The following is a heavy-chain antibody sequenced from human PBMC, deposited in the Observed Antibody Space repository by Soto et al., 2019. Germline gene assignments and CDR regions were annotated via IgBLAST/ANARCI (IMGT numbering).Heavy chain of an antibody. CDR3: ARSRYTSGWWTPPFDY. Sequence: PSETRSLTCAVSGGSISSYYWSWIRQPPGKELEWIGYIYYSGSTNYNPSLKSRVTISVDTSKNQFSLKLTSVTAADTAVYYCARSRYTSGWWTPPFDYWGQGTLVTVSS. D-gene: IGHD6-19*01. V-gene: IGHV4-59*01. CDR1: GGSISSYY. CDR2: IYYSGST. J-gene: IGHJ4*02.